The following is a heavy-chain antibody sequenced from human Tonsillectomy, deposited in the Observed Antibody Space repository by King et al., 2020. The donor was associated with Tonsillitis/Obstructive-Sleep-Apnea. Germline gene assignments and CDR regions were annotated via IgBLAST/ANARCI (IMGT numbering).Heavy chain of an antibody. J-gene: IGHJ6*02. CDR3: VAGGGFLEWGAHYRMDV. D-gene: IGHD3-3*01. CDR1: GGTFSSYA. Sequence: QLVQSGAEVKKPGSSVKVSCKASGGTFSSYAISWVRQAPGQGLEWMGGIIPMLGIANYAQKFQGRVTITEDKSTSTAYMVLSSLRSEDTGVYYCVAGGGFLEWGAHYRMDVWRRGPTVTVPS. CDR2: IIPMLGIA. V-gene: IGHV1-69*10.